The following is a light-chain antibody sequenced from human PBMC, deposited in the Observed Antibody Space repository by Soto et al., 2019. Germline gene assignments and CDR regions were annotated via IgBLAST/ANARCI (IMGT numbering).Light chain of an antibody. J-gene: IGKJ1*01. V-gene: IGKV3-15*01. Sequence: EIVMTQSPATLSVSPXEXATLSCRASQSVRSNLAWYHQRPGQAPRLLIYAASARATGIPARFSGSGSGTEFTLTISGLQSEDFGLYYCQQYNNWQTFGQGTKVDI. CDR2: AAS. CDR3: QQYNNWQT. CDR1: QSVRSN.